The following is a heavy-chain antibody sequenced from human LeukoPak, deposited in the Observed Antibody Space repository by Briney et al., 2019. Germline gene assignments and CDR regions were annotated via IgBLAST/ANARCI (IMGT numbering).Heavy chain of an antibody. CDR2: ISSSSSTI. Sequence: GGSLRLSCAASGFTFSSYSMLWVRQAPGKGLEWVSYISSSSSTIYYADSVKGRFTISRDNAKNSLYLQMNSLRAEDTAVYYCARAPKFRLVGVPKGPFDPWGQGTLVTVSS. J-gene: IGHJ5*02. V-gene: IGHV3-48*01. CDR3: ARAPKFRLVGVPKGPFDP. D-gene: IGHD1-26*01. CDR1: GFTFSSYS.